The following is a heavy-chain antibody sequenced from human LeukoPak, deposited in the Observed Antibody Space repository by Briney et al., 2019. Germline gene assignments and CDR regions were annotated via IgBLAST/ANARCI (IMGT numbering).Heavy chain of an antibody. V-gene: IGHV4-39*01. CDR1: GGSISSSSYY. Sequence: SETLSLTCTVSGGSISSSSYYWGWIRQPPGKGLEWIGSIYYSGSTYYNPSLKSRVTISVDTSKNQFSLKLSSVTAADTAVYYCASGGRTGDAFDIWGQGTMVTVSS. CDR2: IYYSGST. CDR3: ASGGRTGDAFDI. J-gene: IGHJ3*02. D-gene: IGHD3-16*01.